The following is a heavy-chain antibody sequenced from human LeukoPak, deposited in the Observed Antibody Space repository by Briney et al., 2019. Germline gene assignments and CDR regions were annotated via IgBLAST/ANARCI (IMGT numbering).Heavy chain of an antibody. CDR2: ISYDGSNK. CDR1: GFTFCNYA. Sequence: PGGSLRLSCAPSGFTFCNYAMHWVRQAPGKGLEWVAVISYDGSNKYYADSVKGRFTISRDNSKNTLYLQMNSLRAEDTAVYYCARSGPSQWLVRFFDYWGQGTLVTVSS. D-gene: IGHD6-19*01. J-gene: IGHJ4*02. V-gene: IGHV3-30*04. CDR3: ARSGPSQWLVRFFDY.